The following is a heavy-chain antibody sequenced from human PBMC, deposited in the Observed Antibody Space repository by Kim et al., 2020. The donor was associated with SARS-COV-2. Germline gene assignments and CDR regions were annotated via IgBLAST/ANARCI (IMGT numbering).Heavy chain of an antibody. CDR2: ISYDGSNK. J-gene: IGHJ4*02. V-gene: IGHV3-30-3*01. CDR3: ARDMGDGYNLGGY. Sequence: GGSLRLSCAASGFTFSSYAMHWVRQAPGKGLEWVAVISYDGSNKYYADSVKGRFTISRDNSKNTLYLQMNSLRAEDTAVYYCARDMGDGYNLGGYWGQGTLVTVSS. CDR1: GFTFSSYA. D-gene: IGHD5-12*01.